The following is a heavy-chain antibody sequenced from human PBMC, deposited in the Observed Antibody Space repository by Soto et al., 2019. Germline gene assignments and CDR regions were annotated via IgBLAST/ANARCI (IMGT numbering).Heavy chain of an antibody. V-gene: IGHV3-53*01. CDR1: GFTVSNNY. CDR2: MYSGGST. D-gene: IGHD3-16*01. J-gene: IGHJ3*01. Sequence: EVQLVESGGALIQPGGSLILSCAASGFTVSNNYISWVRQAPGKGLEWVSLMYSGGSTHYANSVKGRFTISRDGSKNTVYLQMKSLRAEDTAVYYCTQLGAFDVWGQGTMVTVSP. CDR3: TQLGAFDV.